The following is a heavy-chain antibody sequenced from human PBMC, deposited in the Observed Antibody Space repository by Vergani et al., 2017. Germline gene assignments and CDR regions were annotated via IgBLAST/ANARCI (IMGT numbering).Heavy chain of an antibody. CDR3: ARGHSGWYFDY. J-gene: IGHJ4*02. CDR1: GFTFSSYW. V-gene: IGHV3-20*04. Sequence: EVQLVESGGGLVQPGGSLRLSCAASGFTFSSYWMSWVRQAPGKGLEWVSGINWNGGSTGYADSVKGRFTISRDNAKNSLYLQMNSLRAEDTALYYCARGHSGWYFDYWGQGTLVTVSS. D-gene: IGHD6-19*01. CDR2: INWNGGST.